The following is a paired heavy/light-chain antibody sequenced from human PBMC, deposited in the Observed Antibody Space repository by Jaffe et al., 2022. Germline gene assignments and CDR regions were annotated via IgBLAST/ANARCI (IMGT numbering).Light chain of an antibody. V-gene: IGKV4-1*01. Sequence: DIVMTQSPDSLAVSLGERATINCKSSQSVLYSSNNKNYLAWYQQKPGQPPKLLIYWASTRESGVPDRFSGSGSGTDFTLTISSLQAEDVAVYYCQQYYSTPEEFGQGTKVEIK. CDR2: WAS. J-gene: IGKJ1*01. CDR3: QQYYSTPEE. CDR1: QSVLYSSNNKNY.
Heavy chain of an antibody. CDR3: ARRRAKSGYDFWSGYSLHWGY. CDR2: IYYSGST. Sequence: QLQLQESGPGLVKPSETLSLTCTVSGGSISSSSYYWGWIRQPPGKGLEWIGSIYYSGSTYYNPSLKSRVTISVDTSKNQFSLKLSSVTAADTAVYYCARRRAKSGYDFWSGYSLHWGYWGQGTLVTVSS. V-gene: IGHV4-39*01. D-gene: IGHD3-3*01. CDR1: GGSISSSSYY. J-gene: IGHJ4*02.